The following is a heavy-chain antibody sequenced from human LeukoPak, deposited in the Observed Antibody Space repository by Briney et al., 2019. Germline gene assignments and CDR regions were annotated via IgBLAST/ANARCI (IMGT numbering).Heavy chain of an antibody. J-gene: IGHJ4*02. Sequence: GGSLRLSCAASGFIFINYGMSWVRQPPGKGLEWVSAISVSTVSTYYADSVKGRFTISRDNPKNTLYLQMNSLRGEDTAVYYCARGYDFWSGYSFDYWGQGALVTVSS. V-gene: IGHV3-23*01. CDR3: ARGYDFWSGYSFDY. D-gene: IGHD3-3*01. CDR2: ISVSTVST. CDR1: GFIFINYG.